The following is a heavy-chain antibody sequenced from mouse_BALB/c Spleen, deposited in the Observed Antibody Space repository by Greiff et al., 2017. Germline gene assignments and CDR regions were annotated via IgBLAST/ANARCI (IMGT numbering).Heavy chain of an antibody. CDR2: IDPENGNT. V-gene: IGHV14-1*02. Sequence: EVQLQESGAELVRPGALVKLSCKASGFNIKDYYMHWVKQRPEQGLEWIGWIDPENGNTIYDSKFQGKASITADTSSNTAYLQLSSLTSEDTAVYYCAVGWFAYWGQGTLVTVSA. J-gene: IGHJ3*01. CDR1: GFNIKDYY. CDR3: AVGWFAY.